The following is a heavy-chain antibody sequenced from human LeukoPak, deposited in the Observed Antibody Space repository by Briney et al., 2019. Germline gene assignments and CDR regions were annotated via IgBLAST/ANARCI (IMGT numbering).Heavy chain of an antibody. CDR2: IYTSGST. CDR3: ARTPRSYYYYMDV. CDR1: GGSISSGSYY. Sequence: TLSLXCTVSGGSISSGSYYWSWIRQPAEKGLEWIGRIYTSGSTNYNPSLKSRVTISVDTSKNQFSLKLSSVTAADTAVYYCARTPRSYYYYMDVWGKGTTVTVSS. V-gene: IGHV4-61*02. J-gene: IGHJ6*03.